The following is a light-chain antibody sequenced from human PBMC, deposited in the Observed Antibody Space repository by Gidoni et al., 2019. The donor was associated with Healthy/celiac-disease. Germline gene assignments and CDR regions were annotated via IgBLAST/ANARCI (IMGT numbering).Light chain of an antibody. CDR1: SSDVGCDTY. J-gene: IGLJ3*02. V-gene: IGLV2-14*01. Sequence: QSALTQPASVSGSPGQSITISCTGTSSDVGCDTYVSWYQQHPGKAPKLMIYEVSNRPSGVSNRFSGSKSGNTASLTISGLQAEDEADYYCSSYTSSSTLDWVFGGGTKLTVL. CDR2: EVS. CDR3: SSYTSSSTLDWV.